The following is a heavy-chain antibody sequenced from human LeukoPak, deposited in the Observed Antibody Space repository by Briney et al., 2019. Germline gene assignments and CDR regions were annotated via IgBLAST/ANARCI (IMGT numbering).Heavy chain of an antibody. CDR3: ARAAGYSYGSNFDY. J-gene: IGHJ4*02. D-gene: IGHD5-18*01. V-gene: IGHV4-59*01. CDR1: GGSISSYY. CDR2: IYYSGST. Sequence: SETLSLTCTVSGGSISSYYRSWIRQPPGKGLEWIGYIYYSGSTNYNPSLKSRVTISVDTSKNQFSLKLSSVTAADTAVYYCARAAGYSYGSNFDYWGQGTLVTVSS.